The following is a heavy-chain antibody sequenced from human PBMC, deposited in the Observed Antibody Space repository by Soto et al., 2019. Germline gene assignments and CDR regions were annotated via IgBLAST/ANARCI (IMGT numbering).Heavy chain of an antibody. D-gene: IGHD1-26*01. CDR3: AKDGSSGTFFDY. Sequence: QVQLQESGPGLVKPSETLSLICTVSGGSIDTYYLNWIRQSPGKGLEWIGYRHDSGSTNSNPSLKSRSTMSLDTSKNQFSLKLSSVTAADTAVYYCAKDGSSGTFFDYWGPGTLVTVSS. V-gene: IGHV4-59*01. CDR2: RHDSGST. J-gene: IGHJ4*02. CDR1: GGSIDTYY.